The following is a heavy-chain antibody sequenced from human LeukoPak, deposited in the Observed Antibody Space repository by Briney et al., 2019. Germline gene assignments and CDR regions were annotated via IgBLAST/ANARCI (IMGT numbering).Heavy chain of an antibody. CDR1: GGSISSGGYY. J-gene: IGHJ4*02. V-gene: IGHV4-31*03. D-gene: IGHD2-15*01. Sequence: SETLSLTCTVSGGSISSGGYYWSWIRQHPGTGLEWIGYIYYSGSTYYNPSLKSRVTISVDTSKNQFSLKLSSVTAADTAVYYCARGDPYCSGGSCYLYYFDYWGQGTLVTVSS. CDR2: IYYSGST. CDR3: ARGDPYCSGGSCYLYYFDY.